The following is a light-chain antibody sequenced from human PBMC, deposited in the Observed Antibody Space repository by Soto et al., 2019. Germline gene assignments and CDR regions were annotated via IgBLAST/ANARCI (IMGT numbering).Light chain of an antibody. V-gene: IGLV2-14*01. CDR3: SSYTSSSTLV. CDR1: SSDVGGYNY. Sequence: QSALTQPASVSGSTGQSITISCTGTSSDVGGYNYGSWYQQHPGKAPKLIIYDVSTRPSGVSNRFSGSKSGNTASLTISGIQSDDEADYNCSSYTSSSTLVFGTWTK. CDR2: DVS. J-gene: IGLJ1*01.